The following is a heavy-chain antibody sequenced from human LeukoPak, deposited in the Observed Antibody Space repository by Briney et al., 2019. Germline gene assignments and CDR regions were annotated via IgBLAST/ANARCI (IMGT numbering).Heavy chain of an antibody. CDR2: ISGSGGST. J-gene: IGHJ4*02. D-gene: IGHD3-9*01. Sequence: GGSLRLSCAASGFTFSSYAMSWVRQAPGKGLEWVSAISGSGGSTYYADSVKGRFTISRDNSKNTLYLQVNSLRAEDTAVYYCAKACYDILTGYYPPLGYWGQGTLVTVSS. V-gene: IGHV3-23*01. CDR3: AKACYDILTGYYPPLGY. CDR1: GFTFSSYA.